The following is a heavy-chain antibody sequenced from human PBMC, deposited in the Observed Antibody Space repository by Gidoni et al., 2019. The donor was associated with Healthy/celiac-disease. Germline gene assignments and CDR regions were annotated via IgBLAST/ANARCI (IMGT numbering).Heavy chain of an antibody. CDR2: ISSSGSTI. D-gene: IGHD2-15*01. Sequence: EVQLVESGGGLVQPGGSLRLSCAASGFTFSSYEMNWVRQAPGKGLEWVSYISSSGSTIYYADSVKGRFTISRDNAKNSLYLQMNSLRAEDTAVYYCARESLGVCSGGSCLGLLFDYWGQGTLVTVSS. J-gene: IGHJ4*02. CDR3: ARESLGVCSGGSCLGLLFDY. CDR1: GFTFSSYE. V-gene: IGHV3-48*03.